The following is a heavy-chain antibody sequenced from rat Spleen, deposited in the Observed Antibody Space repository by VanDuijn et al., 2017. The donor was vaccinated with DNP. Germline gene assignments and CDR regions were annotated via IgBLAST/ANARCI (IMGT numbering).Heavy chain of an antibody. CDR1: GFTFSNYY. V-gene: IGHV5-7*01. CDR2: ISYDGSST. J-gene: IGHJ4*01. D-gene: IGHD1-12*02. CDR3: ARQTYYDGSYPYTMDA. Sequence: EVQLVESGGGLVQPGRSLKLSCAASGFTFSNYYMAWVRQAPKKGLEWVATISYDGSSTYYRDSVKGRFTISRDNAKSTLYLQMDSLRSEDTATYYCARQTYYDGSYPYTMDAWGQGTSVTVSS.